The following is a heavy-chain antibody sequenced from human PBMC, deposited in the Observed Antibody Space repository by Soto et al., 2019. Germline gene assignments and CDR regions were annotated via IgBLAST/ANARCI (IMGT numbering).Heavy chain of an antibody. D-gene: IGHD5-12*01. CDR3: ARRYSGYDTYYYYYMDV. CDR2: IYYSGST. J-gene: IGHJ6*03. CDR1: GGSISSYY. V-gene: IGHV4-59*08. Sequence: PSETLSLTCTVSGGSISSYYWSWIRQPPGKGPEWIGYIYYSGSTNYNPSLKSRVTISVDTSKNQFSLKLSSVTAADTAVYYCARRYSGYDTYYYYYMDVWGKGTTVTVSS.